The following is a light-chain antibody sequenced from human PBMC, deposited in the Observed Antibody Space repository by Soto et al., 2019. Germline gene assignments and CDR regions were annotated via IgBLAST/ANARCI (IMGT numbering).Light chain of an antibody. CDR3: HQYDSWT. CDR1: QSFNSIY. J-gene: IGKJ1*01. CDR2: GAS. V-gene: IGKV3-20*01. Sequence: EIVFTQSPGTLSSSPGERATLSCRASQSFNSIYLAWYQQKPGQAPRLLIYGASSRATGIPDRFSGSGSGTDFTLTISRLEPEDFAVYYCHQYDSWTLGQGTKVDIK.